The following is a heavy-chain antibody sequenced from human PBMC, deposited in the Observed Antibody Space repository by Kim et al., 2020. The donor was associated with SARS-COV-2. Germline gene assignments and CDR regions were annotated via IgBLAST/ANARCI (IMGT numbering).Heavy chain of an antibody. CDR3: AKDDARDGGYLDY. D-gene: IGHD3-16*01. J-gene: IGHJ4*02. Sequence: SADSVKGRFTISRDNCKNTLFLQMNSLRAEDTAIYFCAKDDARDGGYLDYWGQGALVTVSS. V-gene: IGHV3-23*01.